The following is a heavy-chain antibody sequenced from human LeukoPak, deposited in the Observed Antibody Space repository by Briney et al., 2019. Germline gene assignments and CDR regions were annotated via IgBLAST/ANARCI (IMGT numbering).Heavy chain of an antibody. CDR3: ARGSSAGSNNELEY. J-gene: IGHJ4*02. CDR1: GFTFSNYA. D-gene: IGHD3-10*01. CDR2: IRAITDAK. V-gene: IGHV3-23*01. Sequence: PGGSLRLSCAASGFTFSNYAMNWVRQVPGKGLEWVAGIRAITDAKFYADSVKGRFTISRDNSENKLFLEMNSLGGVDTAVYYCARGSSAGSNNELEYWGQGNLVTVSS.